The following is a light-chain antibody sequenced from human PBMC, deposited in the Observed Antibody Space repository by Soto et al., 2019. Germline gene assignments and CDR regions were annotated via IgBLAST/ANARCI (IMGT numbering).Light chain of an antibody. CDR2: DVS. CDR1: SSDVGGYNY. J-gene: IGLJ2*01. CDR3: TSYTRDRPIV. V-gene: IGLV2-14*03. Sequence: QSALTQPASVSGSPGQSITFSCTGTSSDVGGYNYVCWYQQQHPGKAPKLIIYDVSNRPSGVSSRFSGYKSGNTASLTISGLQAEDEAVYYCTSYTRDRPIVFGGGTTLPVL.